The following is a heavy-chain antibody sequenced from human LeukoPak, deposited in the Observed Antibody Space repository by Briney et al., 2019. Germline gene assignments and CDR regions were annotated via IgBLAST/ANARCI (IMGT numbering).Heavy chain of an antibody. Sequence: GASVKVSCKASGYTFTSYYMHWVRQAPGQGLEWMGIINPSGGSTSYAQKFQGRVTMTRDMSTSTVYMELSSLRSEDTAVYYCARGSSWEYYYYYYYMDVWGKGTTVTVSS. J-gene: IGHJ6*03. V-gene: IGHV1-46*01. CDR2: INPSGGST. D-gene: IGHD6-13*01. CDR1: GYTFTSYY. CDR3: ARGSSWEYYYYYYYMDV.